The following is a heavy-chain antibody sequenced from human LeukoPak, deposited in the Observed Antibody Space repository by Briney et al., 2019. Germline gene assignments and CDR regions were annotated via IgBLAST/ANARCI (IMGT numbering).Heavy chain of an antibody. V-gene: IGHV1-2*02. CDR3: ARDWFSRYCSSASCYNFDY. CDR1: GYTFTGYY. CDR2: INPNSGGA. D-gene: IGHD2-2*02. J-gene: IGHJ4*02. Sequence: ASVKVSCKASGYTFTGYYMHWVRQAPGQGLEWMGWINPNSGGANYAQKFQGRVTMTRDTSISTAYMELSRLRSDDTAVYYCARDWFSRYCSSASCYNFDYWGQGTLVTVSS.